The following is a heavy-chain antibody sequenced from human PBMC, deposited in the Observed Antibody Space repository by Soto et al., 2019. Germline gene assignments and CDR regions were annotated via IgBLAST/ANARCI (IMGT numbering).Heavy chain of an antibody. CDR1: GFVFSHYA. J-gene: IGHJ4*02. CDR3: ARRTAVRNFDY. D-gene: IGHD6-19*01. V-gene: IGHV3-23*01. CDR2: VSENGDYT. Sequence: EVQLLESGGGLVQPGGSLTVSCAASGFVFSHYAMTWVRQAPGKGLEWVSTVSENGDYTSYADSVKGRFTISRDSTKNRVFVQMNSLRADDTGVYYSARRTAVRNFDYWGQGTLVTVSS.